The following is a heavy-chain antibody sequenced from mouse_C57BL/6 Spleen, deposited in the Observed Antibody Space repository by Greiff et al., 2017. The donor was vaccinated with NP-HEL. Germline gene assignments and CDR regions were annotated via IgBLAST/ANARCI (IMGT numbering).Heavy chain of an antibody. CDR3: AREGEAYDGYQAWFAY. V-gene: IGHV1-61*01. Sequence: QVQLQQPGAELVRPGSSVKLSCKASGYTFTSYWMDWVKQRPGQGLEWIGNIYPSDSETHYNQKFKDKATLTVDKSSSTAYMQLSSLTSEDSAVYYCAREGEAYDGYQAWFAYWGQGTLVTVSA. D-gene: IGHD2-3*01. CDR2: IYPSDSET. CDR1: GYTFTSYW. J-gene: IGHJ3*01.